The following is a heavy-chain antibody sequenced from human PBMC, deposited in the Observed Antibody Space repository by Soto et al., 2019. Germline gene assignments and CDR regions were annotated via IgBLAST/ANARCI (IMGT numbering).Heavy chain of an antibody. V-gene: IGHV1-69*12. CDR1: GGTFSSYA. CDR3: ARHLGGNHYYYGMDV. J-gene: IGHJ6*02. D-gene: IGHD3-16*01. CDR2: IIPIFGTA. Sequence: QVQLVQSGAEVKKPGSSVKVSCKASGGTFSSYAISWVRQAPGQGLEWMGGIIPIFGTADYAKKFQGRVTITADESPSTAYMDLSSLRSEDTAVYYCARHLGGNHYYYGMDVWGQGTTVTVSS.